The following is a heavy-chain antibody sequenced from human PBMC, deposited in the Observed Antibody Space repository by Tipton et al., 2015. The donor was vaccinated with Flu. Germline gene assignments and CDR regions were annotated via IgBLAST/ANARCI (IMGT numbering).Heavy chain of an antibody. J-gene: IGHJ4*02. V-gene: IGHV1-69*01. CDR2: IIPILGIA. D-gene: IGHD3-22*01. Sequence: QLVQSGAEVKKPGSSVKVSCKASGGTFSSYAISWVRQAPGQGLEWMGGIIPILGIANYAQKFQGRVTITADESTSTAYMELSSLRSEDTAVYYCARHNYYDSSGYFFYFDYWGQGTLVTDSS. CDR1: GGTFSSYA. CDR3: ARHNYYDSSGYFFYFDY.